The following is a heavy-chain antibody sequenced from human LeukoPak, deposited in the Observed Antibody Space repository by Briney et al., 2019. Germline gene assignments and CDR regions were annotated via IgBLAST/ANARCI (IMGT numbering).Heavy chain of an antibody. CDR2: IYYSGST. J-gene: IGHJ4*02. V-gene: IGHV4-59*01. Sequence: SETLSLTCTVSGGSISSYYWSWIRQLPGKGLEWVGYIYYSGSTNYNPSLKSRVTISVDTSKNQFSLKLSSVTAADTAVYYCARERPLIAVAGTYFDYWGQGTLVTVSS. D-gene: IGHD6-19*01. CDR1: GGSISSYY. CDR3: ARERPLIAVAGTYFDY.